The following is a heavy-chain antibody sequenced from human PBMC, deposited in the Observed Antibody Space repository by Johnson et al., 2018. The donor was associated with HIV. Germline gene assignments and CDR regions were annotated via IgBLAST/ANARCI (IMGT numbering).Heavy chain of an antibody. V-gene: IGHV3-66*01. CDR1: GFTVSNYY. CDR2: IYSGGST. J-gene: IGHJ3*02. CDR3: ARAEQLAGGAFDI. Sequence: VHLVESGGGVVQPGGSLRLSCAASGFTVSNYYMSWVRQAPGKGLEWVSVIYSGGSTYYADSVKGRFTISRDNSKNTLYLQMNSLRAEDTAVYYCARAEQLAGGAFDIWGQGTMVTVSS. D-gene: IGHD6-6*01.